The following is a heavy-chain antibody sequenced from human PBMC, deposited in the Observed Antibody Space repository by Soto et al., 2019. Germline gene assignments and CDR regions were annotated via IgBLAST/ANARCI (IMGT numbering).Heavy chain of an antibody. CDR3: ARTTAVPNTLRSRYYFDY. J-gene: IGHJ4*02. V-gene: IGHV4-61*01. D-gene: IGHD4-17*01. CDR1: GGSVSDKTYY. Sequence: QVQLQESGPGLLKPSETLSLTCSVSGGSVSDKTYYWSWIRQPPGTELEWIGYIYYSGTTNYNPSLKSRVTISVDTSKNQFSLRLSSVTAADTALYYCARTTAVPNTLRSRYYFDYWGQGTLVTVSS. CDR2: IYYSGTT.